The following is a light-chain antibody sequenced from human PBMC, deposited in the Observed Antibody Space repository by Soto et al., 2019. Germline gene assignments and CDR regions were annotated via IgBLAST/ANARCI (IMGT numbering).Light chain of an antibody. CDR1: LSVNTW. CDR2: KAS. J-gene: IGKJ4*01. CDR3: QQYDTSPLT. Sequence: DIQMTQSPSTLSASVGDRVTITCRASLSVNTWLAWYQQKPGKAPKLLIYKASNLEGGVPLRFSGSGSGTEFTLTISSLQPDDFGTYYCQQYDTSPLTFGGGTKVDMK. V-gene: IGKV1-5*03.